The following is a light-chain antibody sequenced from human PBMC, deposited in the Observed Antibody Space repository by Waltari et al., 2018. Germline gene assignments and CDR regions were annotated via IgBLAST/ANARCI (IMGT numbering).Light chain of an antibody. Sequence: QQHPGKAPKLMMYDVSNRPSGVSNRFSGSKSSNTASLNISGLQAGDEADYYCSSYTSSSTLVLFGGGTKLTVL. J-gene: IGLJ2*01. CDR2: DVS. CDR3: SSYTSSSTLVL. V-gene: IGLV2-14*03.